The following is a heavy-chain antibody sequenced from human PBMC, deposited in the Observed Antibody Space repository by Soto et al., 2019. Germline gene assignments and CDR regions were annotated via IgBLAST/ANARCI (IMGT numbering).Heavy chain of an antibody. Sequence: QIQLVQSGGEVERPGASVTVSCEASGYIFTTYGLSWVRQTPAHGLEWMGWISADSGYTQYAQFLQGRVTMTRDTSTNTGYMELRDLTSDDTGIYYRARDRPPGSLYGMDAWGQGTAVTVSS. CDR2: ISADSGYT. CDR3: ARDRPPGSLYGMDA. J-gene: IGHJ6*02. CDR1: GYIFTTYG. V-gene: IGHV1-18*01.